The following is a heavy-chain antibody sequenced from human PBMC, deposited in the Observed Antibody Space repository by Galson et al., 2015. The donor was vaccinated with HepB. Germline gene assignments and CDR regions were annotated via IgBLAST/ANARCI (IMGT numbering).Heavy chain of an antibody. CDR1: GFTFSSYA. CDR3: AKDPGPHINNWNEVGAFDI. CDR2: ISGSGGST. D-gene: IGHD1-1*01. J-gene: IGHJ3*02. Sequence: SLRLSCAASGFTFSSYAMSWVRQAPGKGLEWVSAISGSGGSTYYADSVKGRFTISRDNSKNTLYLQMNSLRAEDTAVYYCAKDPGPHINNWNEVGAFDIWGQGTMVTVSS. V-gene: IGHV3-23*01.